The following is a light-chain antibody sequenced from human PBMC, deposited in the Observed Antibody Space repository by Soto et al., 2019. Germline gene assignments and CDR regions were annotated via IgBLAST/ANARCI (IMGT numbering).Light chain of an antibody. CDR2: RNH. J-gene: IGLJ2*01. CDR3: AAWDDSLSGVV. CDR1: SSNLGRSY. V-gene: IGLV1-47*01. Sequence: QSVLTQPPSASGTPGQRVTISCSGSSSNLGRSYVYWYQQLPGTAPKLLMYRNHQRPSGVPDRFSGSKSGTSASLAISGLRSEDEADYYCAAWDDSLSGVVFGGGTKLTVL.